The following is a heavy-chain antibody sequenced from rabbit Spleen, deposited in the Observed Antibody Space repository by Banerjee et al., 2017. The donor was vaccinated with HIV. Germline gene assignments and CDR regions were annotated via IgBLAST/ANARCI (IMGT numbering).Heavy chain of an antibody. CDR3: VRDLGYDDDSEKGYFNL. CDR1: GVSFNDKDV. Sequence: QEQLEESGGGLVKPEGSLTLTCKASGVSFNDKDVMCWVRQAPGKGLEWIACINTATGKAVYANWAKGRFTISRTSSTTVTLQMTSLTAADTATYFCVRDLGYDDDSEKGYFNLWGPGTLVTVS. V-gene: IGHV1S45*01. J-gene: IGHJ4*01. D-gene: IGHD2-1*01. CDR2: INTATGKA.